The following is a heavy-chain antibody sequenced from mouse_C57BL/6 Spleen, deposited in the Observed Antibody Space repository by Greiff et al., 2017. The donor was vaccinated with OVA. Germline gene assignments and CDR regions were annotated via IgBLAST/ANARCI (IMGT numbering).Heavy chain of an antibody. CDR3: AREELGYFDV. J-gene: IGHJ1*03. CDR1: GYSITSGYY. V-gene: IGHV3-6*01. Sequence: EVKLVESGPGLVKPSQSLSLTCSVTGYSITSGYYWNWIRQFPGNKLEWMGYISYDGSNNYNPSLKNRISITRDTSKNQFFLKLNSVTTEDTATYYCAREELGYFDVWGTGTTVTVSS. D-gene: IGHD4-1*01. CDR2: ISYDGSN.